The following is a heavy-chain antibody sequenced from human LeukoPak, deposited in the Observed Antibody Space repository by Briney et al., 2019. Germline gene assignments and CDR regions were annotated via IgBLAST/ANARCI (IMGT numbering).Heavy chain of an antibody. Sequence: QSGGSLRLSCAASGFTFSTNAMSWVRQAPGKGLEWVSAISGRTGSTYYSDSVKGRFTISRDNSKSTLYLQMDSLRAEDTAVYYCAKCGNSGCHLIDYWGQGNLVTVSS. CDR1: GFTFSTNA. D-gene: IGHD5-12*01. CDR2: ISGRTGST. CDR3: AKCGNSGCHLIDY. V-gene: IGHV3-23*01. J-gene: IGHJ4*02.